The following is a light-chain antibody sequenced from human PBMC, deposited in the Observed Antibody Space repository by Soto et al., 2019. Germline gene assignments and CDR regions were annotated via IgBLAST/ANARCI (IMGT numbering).Light chain of an antibody. CDR3: QQYNNWPPYT. J-gene: IGKJ2*01. Sequence: EIVMTQSPATLSVSPGERATLSCRASQSVSSNLAWYQHQPGQAPRLLIYGASTRTTGIPARFSRSGSGTEFTLAISSLPSEDFAVYYCQQYNNWPPYTFGQGTKLEIK. CDR2: GAS. CDR1: QSVSSN. V-gene: IGKV3-15*01.